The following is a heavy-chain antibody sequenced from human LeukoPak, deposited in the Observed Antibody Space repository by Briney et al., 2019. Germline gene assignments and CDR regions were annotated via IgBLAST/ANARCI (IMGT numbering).Heavy chain of an antibody. V-gene: IGHV4-34*01. J-gene: IGHJ5*02. Sequence: KPSETLSLTCAVYGGSFSGYYWSWIRQPPGKGLEWIGEINHSGSTNYNPSLKSRVTISVDTSKNQFSLKLSSVTAADTAVYYCAREKRGERQYNWFDPWGQGTLVTVSS. CDR3: AREKRGERQYNWFDP. D-gene: IGHD1-1*01. CDR1: GGSFSGYY. CDR2: INHSGST.